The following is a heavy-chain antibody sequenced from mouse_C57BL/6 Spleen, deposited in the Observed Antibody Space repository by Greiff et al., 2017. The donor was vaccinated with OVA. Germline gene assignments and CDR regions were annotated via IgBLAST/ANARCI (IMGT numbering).Heavy chain of an antibody. Sequence: VQLQQSGAELVKPGASVKISCKASGYAFSSYWMNWVKQRPGKGLEWIGQIYPGDGDTNYKGKFKGKATLSADKPSRTAYMQLSSLTSEDSAVYFCVGGTWSCDYWGQGTTLTVSS. CDR3: VGGTWSCDY. V-gene: IGHV1-80*01. D-gene: IGHD3-3*01. CDR1: GYAFSSYW. J-gene: IGHJ2*01. CDR2: IYPGDGDT.